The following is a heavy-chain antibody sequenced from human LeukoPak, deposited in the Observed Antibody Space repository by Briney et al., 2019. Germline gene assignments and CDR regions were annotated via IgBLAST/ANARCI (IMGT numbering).Heavy chain of an antibody. CDR2: IKQDGSEK. CDR1: GFTFSSYW. D-gene: IGHD3-3*01. CDR3: ARDWRLGWFDP. V-gene: IGHV3-7*01. J-gene: IGHJ5*02. Sequence: GGSLRLSCAGSGFTFSSYWMSWVRQAPGKGLEWVAIIKQDGSEKYYVDSVKGRFTISRDNAKNSLYLQMNSLRAEDTAVYYCARDWRLGWFDPWGQGTLVTVSS.